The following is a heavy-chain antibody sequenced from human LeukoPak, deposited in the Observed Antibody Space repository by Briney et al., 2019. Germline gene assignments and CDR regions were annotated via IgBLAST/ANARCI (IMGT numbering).Heavy chain of an antibody. V-gene: IGHV1-2*02. J-gene: IGHJ6*02. CDR3: AILYYDILTGYYYGMDV. CDR1: GYTFTGYY. D-gene: IGHD3-9*01. Sequence: ASVKVSCKASGYTFTGYYMHWVRQAPGQGLEWMGWINPNSGGTNYAQKFQGRVTMTRDTSISTAYMELSRLRSEDTAVYYCAILYYDILTGYYYGMDVWGQGTTVTVSS. CDR2: INPNSGGT.